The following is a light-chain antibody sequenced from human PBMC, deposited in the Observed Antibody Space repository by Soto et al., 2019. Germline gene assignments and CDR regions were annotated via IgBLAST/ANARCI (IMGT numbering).Light chain of an antibody. V-gene: IGKV3-20*01. CDR2: DAS. Sequence: IVLTPSPGTLSLTQGERATLSCRASQSLSSSQLAWYQQKPGQAPRLLIHDASSRATGISDRFTGSGSGTDFTLTITTLEPEDFAVYYCQQYGSSPRTFGLGTKVDIK. J-gene: IGKJ1*01. CDR3: QQYGSSPRT. CDR1: QSLSSSQ.